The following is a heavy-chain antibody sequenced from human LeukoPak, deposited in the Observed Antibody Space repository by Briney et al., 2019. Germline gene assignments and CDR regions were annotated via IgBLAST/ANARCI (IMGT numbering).Heavy chain of an antibody. CDR1: GFTFSTSA. Sequence: SGGSLRLFCSVSGFTFSTSAMGWVRRAPGKGLEWVSVISSTGDRTYYADSVKGRFTVSRDNSKNTLFLQLSGLRADDTAVYFCAKREPDTSGSYYFDHWGQGTLVIVSS. V-gene: IGHV3-23*01. CDR2: ISSTGDRT. D-gene: IGHD3-22*01. J-gene: IGHJ4*02. CDR3: AKREPDTSGSYYFDH.